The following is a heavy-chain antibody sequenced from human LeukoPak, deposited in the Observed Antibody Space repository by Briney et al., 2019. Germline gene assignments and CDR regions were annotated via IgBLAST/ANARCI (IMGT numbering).Heavy chain of an antibody. CDR1: GGSINSYY. CDR2: VYSRGNT. V-gene: IGHV4-4*07. D-gene: IGHD2-2*01. J-gene: IGHJ4*02. Sequence: SETLSLTCSVSGGSINSYYCSWIRQPAGEGLEWIGRVYSRGNTIYNPSLKSRLTMSLDTSKNQFSLKLTSVTAADTAIYYCARDCSSTSCYGEPRLTYWGQGILVTVSS. CDR3: ARDCSSTSCYGEPRLTY.